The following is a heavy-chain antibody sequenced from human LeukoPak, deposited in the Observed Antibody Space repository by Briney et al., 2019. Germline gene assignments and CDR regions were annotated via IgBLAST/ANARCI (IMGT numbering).Heavy chain of an antibody. V-gene: IGHV3-33*01. CDR2: IWYDGSNK. CDR1: GFTFSSYG. D-gene: IGHD6-13*01. CDR3: ARGVRYSSSWYLGVVGWFDP. Sequence: GGSLRLSCAASGFTFSSYGMHWVRQAPGKGLEWVAVIWYDGSNKYYADSVKGRFTISRDNSKNTLYLQMNSLRAEDTAVYYCARGVRYSSSWYLGVVGWFDPWGQGTPVTVSS. J-gene: IGHJ5*02.